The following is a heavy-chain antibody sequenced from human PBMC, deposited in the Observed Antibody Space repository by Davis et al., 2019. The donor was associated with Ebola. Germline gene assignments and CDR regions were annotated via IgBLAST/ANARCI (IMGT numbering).Heavy chain of an antibody. CDR1: GGSFSGYY. V-gene: IGHV4-34*01. D-gene: IGHD7-27*01. J-gene: IGHJ6*02. Sequence: SQTLSLTCAVYGGSFSGYYWSWIRQPPGKGLEWIGEINHNGSTNYNPSLKSRVTISVDTSKNQFSLKLSSVTAADTAVYYCARARSGYYYYGMDVWGQGTTVTVSS. CDR2: INHNGST. CDR3: ARARSGYYYYGMDV.